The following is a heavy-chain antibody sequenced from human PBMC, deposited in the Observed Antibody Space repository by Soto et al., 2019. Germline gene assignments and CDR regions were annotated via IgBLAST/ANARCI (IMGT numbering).Heavy chain of an antibody. CDR2: LKRVGSGT. D-gene: IGHD3-22*01. CDR1: DFPSGSNG. CDR3: VRGDGDYYDGNGYLGRH. V-gene: IGHV3-74*01. Sequence: EVQLVESGGGLVQPGGPRSPSCQAPDFPSGSNGWTWFGQPPGKGWVWVPRLKRVGSGTTYADSVRARPPISRDNAKNTLYLQMNSLRAEDTAVYYCVRGDGDYYDGNGYLGRHWGQGTLVTVSS. J-gene: IGHJ4*02.